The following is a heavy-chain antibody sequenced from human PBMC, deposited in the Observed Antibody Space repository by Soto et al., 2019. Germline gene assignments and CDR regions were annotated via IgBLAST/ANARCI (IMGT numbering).Heavy chain of an antibody. Sequence: ASVKVSCKASGYTFTTYYMHWVRQAPGQGLEWMGILNPSGGSTSYAQKFQGRVTMTRDTSTSTVYMELSSLRSEDTAVYYCARGGFPSTTLGAYYYAMDVWGQGTTVTVSS. D-gene: IGHD4-17*01. J-gene: IGHJ6*02. CDR3: ARGGFPSTTLGAYYYAMDV. V-gene: IGHV1-46*01. CDR1: GYTFTTYY. CDR2: LNPSGGST.